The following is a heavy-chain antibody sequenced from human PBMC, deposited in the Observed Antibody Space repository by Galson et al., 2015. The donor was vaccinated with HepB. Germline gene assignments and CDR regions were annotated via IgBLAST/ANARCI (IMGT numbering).Heavy chain of an antibody. CDR3: AREGVVVPAAQWSWFDP. D-gene: IGHD2-2*01. CDR2: INAGNGNT. J-gene: IGHJ5*02. Sequence: SVKVSCKASGYTFTSYAMHWVRQAPGQRLEWMGWINAGNGNTKYSQKFQGRVTITRDTSASTAYMELSSLRSEDTAVYYCAREGVVVPAAQWSWFDPWGQGTLVTVSS. V-gene: IGHV1-3*01. CDR1: GYTFTSYA.